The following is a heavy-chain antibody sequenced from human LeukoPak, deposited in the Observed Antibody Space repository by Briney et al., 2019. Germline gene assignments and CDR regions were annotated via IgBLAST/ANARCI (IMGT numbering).Heavy chain of an antibody. V-gene: IGHV1-18*01. Sequence: ASVKVSCKASGHTFTSYGISWVRQAPGQGLEWMGWISAYNGNTNYAQKLQGRVTMTTDTSTSTAYMELRSLRSDDTAVYYCARDPSTPYYDFWSGYYSYFDYWGQGTLVTVSS. CDR2: ISAYNGNT. CDR3: ARDPSTPYYDFWSGYYSYFDY. D-gene: IGHD3-3*01. J-gene: IGHJ4*02. CDR1: GHTFTSYG.